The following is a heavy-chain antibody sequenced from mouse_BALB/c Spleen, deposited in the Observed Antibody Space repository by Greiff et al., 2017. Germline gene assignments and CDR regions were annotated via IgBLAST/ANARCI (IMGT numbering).Heavy chain of an antibody. CDR3: ARQGSSYWYFDV. V-gene: IGHV5-9-3*01. D-gene: IGHD1-1*01. Sequence: EVHLVESGGGLVKPGGSLKLSCAASGFTFSSYAMSWVRQTPEKRLEWVATISSGGSYTYYPDSVKGRFTISRDNAKNTLYLQMSSLRSEDTAMYYCARQGSSYWYFDVWGAGTTVTVSS. J-gene: IGHJ1*01. CDR2: ISSGGSYT. CDR1: GFTFSSYA.